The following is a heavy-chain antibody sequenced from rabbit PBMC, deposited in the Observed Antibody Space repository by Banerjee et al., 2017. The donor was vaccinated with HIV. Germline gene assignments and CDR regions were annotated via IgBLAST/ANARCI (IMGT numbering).Heavy chain of an antibody. Sequence: QEQLEESGGGLVKPEGSLTLTCKASGFDLSSSYYMCWVRQAPGKGLEYIGYITYRGSAYYASWAKGRFTISKTSSTTVTLQMTSLTAADTATYFCARAGSNYATGAFDPWGPGTLVTVS. V-gene: IGHV1S45*01. D-gene: IGHD8-1*01. CDR1: GFDLSSSYY. J-gene: IGHJ2*01. CDR2: ITYRGSA. CDR3: ARAGSNYATGAFDP.